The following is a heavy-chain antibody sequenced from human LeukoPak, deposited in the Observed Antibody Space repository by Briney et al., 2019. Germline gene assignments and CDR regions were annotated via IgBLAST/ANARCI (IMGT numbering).Heavy chain of an antibody. CDR2: IYYSGST. J-gene: IGHJ3*02. D-gene: IGHD3-10*01. V-gene: IGHV4-59*01. CDR3: AGFRVLLWFGDPVGTFDI. CDR1: GGSISSYY. Sequence: PSETLSLTCTVSGGSISSYYWSWIRQPPGKGLEWIGYIYYSGSTNYNPSLKSRVTISVDTSKNQFSLKLSSVTAADTAVYYCAGFRVLLWFGDPVGTFDIWGQGTMVTVSS.